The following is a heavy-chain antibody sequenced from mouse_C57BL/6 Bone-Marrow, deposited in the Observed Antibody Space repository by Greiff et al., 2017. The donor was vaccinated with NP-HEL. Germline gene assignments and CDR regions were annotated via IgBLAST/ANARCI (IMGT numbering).Heavy chain of an antibody. CDR1: GYAFSSYW. V-gene: IGHV1-80*01. CDR2: IYPGDGDT. J-gene: IGHJ2*01. Sequence: QVQLQQSGAELVKPGASVKISCKASGYAFSSYWMNWVKQRPGKGLEWIGQIYPGDGDTNYNGKFKGKATLTADKSSSTAYMQLGSLTSEDSAVYFCARSGLRRRNYFDYWGQGTTLTVSS. CDR3: ARSGLRRRNYFDY. D-gene: IGHD2-4*01.